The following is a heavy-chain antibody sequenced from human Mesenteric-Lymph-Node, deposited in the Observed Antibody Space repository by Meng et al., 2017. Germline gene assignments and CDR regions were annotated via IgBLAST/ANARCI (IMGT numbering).Heavy chain of an antibody. Sequence: GESLKISCAASGFTFSSYSMNWVRQAPGKGLEWVSSISSSSSYIYYADSVKGRFTISRDNAKNSLYLQMNSLRAEDTAVYYCARDWTAMVFDYWGQGTLVTVSS. CDR3: ARDWTAMVFDY. CDR2: ISSSSSYI. V-gene: IGHV3-21*01. CDR1: GFTFSSYS. D-gene: IGHD5-18*01. J-gene: IGHJ4*02.